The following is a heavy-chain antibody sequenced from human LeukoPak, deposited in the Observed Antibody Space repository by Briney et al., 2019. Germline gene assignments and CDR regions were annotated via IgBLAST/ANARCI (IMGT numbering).Heavy chain of an antibody. CDR2: ISSNGGST. J-gene: IGHJ4*02. CDR1: GFTFSSYA. Sequence: GGSLRLSCAASGFTFSSYAMHWVRQAPGKGPEYVSAISSNGGSTYYANSVKGRFTISRDNSKNTLYLQMGSLRAEDMAVYYCARDLYYYDSSGPLCDWGQGTLVTVSS. V-gene: IGHV3-64*01. D-gene: IGHD3-22*01. CDR3: ARDLYYYDSSGPLCD.